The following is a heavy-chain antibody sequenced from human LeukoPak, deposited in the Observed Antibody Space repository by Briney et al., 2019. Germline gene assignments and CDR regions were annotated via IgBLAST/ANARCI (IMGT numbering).Heavy chain of an antibody. CDR3: ARGYNWGSPTRNFYYLDV. D-gene: IGHD7-27*01. J-gene: IGHJ6*03. CDR2: IYTSGST. Sequence: KPSETLSLTCTVSGGSISSYYWSWIRQPAGKGLEWIGRIYTSGSTNYNPSLKSRVTMSVDTSKNQFSLEPRSVTAADTAVYYCARGYNWGSPTRNFYYLDVWGKGTTVTVSS. CDR1: GGSISSYY. V-gene: IGHV4-4*07.